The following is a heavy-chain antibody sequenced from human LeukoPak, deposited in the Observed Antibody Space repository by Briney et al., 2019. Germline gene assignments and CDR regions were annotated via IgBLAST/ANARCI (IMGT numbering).Heavy chain of an antibody. Sequence: PGGSLRLSCAVSGFTFSSYGMHWVRQAPGKGLEWVAFIRYDGSNKYYADSVKGRFTISRDNSKNTLYLQMNSLRAEDTAVYYCAKDIVVVQNGDYWGQGTLVTVSS. CDR2: IRYDGSNK. D-gene: IGHD2-2*01. CDR1: GFTFSSYG. CDR3: AKDIVVVQNGDY. V-gene: IGHV3-30*02. J-gene: IGHJ4*02.